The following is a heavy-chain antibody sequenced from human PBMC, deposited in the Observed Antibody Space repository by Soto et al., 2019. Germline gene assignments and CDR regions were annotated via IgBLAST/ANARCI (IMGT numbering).Heavy chain of an antibody. CDR3: ARDHLSYADSYASDAFDI. D-gene: IGHD5-18*01. CDR2: IYYSGST. CDR1: GGSISRGGYY. J-gene: IGHJ3*02. Sequence: SETLSLTCTVSGGSISRGGYYWSWIRQHPGKGLEWIGYIYYSGSTYYNPSLKSRVTISVDTSKNQFSLKLSSVTAADTAVYYCARDHLSYADSYASDAFDIWGQGTMVT. V-gene: IGHV4-31*03.